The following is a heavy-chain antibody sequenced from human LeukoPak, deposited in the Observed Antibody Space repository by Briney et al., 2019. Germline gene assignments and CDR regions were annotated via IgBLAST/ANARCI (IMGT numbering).Heavy chain of an antibody. D-gene: IGHD3-9*01. V-gene: IGHV4-39*01. J-gene: IGHJ4*02. Sequence: PSETLSLTCTVSGGSISSSSYYWGWIRQPPGKGLEWIGSIYYSGSTYYNPSLKSRVTISVDTSKNQFSLKLSSVTAADTAVYYCATQHVRYFDWLLSLPFDYWGQGTLVTVSS. CDR2: IYYSGST. CDR1: GGSISSSSYY. CDR3: ATQHVRYFDWLLSLPFDY.